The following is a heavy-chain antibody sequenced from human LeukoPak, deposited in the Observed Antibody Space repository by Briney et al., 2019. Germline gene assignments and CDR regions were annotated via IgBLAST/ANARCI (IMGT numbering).Heavy chain of an antibody. CDR2: IIPIFGTA. V-gene: IGHV1-69*06. J-gene: IGHJ6*03. Sequence: SVKVSCKASGYTFTSYAISWVRQAPGQGLEWMGGIIPIFGTANYAQKFQGRVTITADKSTSTAYMELSSLRSEDTAVYYCARVVGGYDSARYYYYYMDVWGKGTTVTVSS. CDR1: GYTFTSYA. CDR3: ARVVGGYDSARYYYYYMDV. D-gene: IGHD5-12*01.